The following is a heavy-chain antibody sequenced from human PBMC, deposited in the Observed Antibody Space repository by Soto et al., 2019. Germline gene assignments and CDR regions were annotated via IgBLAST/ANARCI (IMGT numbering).Heavy chain of an antibody. CDR3: PGYGY. CDR2: IYSGGST. J-gene: IGHJ4*02. Sequence: EVQVVESGGGLIQPGRSLRLSCEVSGFSVTANYMSWVRQAPGKGLEWVSVIYSGGSTYYIASVKGRFSISRDISKNTLYLQMNNLRAEDTAVYYCPGYGYWGQGTLVTVSS. V-gene: IGHV3-53*01. CDR1: GFSVTANY. D-gene: IGHD5-12*01.